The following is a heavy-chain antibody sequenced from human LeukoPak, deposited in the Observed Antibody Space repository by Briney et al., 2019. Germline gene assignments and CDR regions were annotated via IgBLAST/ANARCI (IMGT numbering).Heavy chain of an antibody. CDR3: ARGGCSSTSCYPRFNWFDP. D-gene: IGHD2-2*01. CDR1: GGSISSGGYY. J-gene: IGHJ5*02. Sequence: SQTLSLTCTVSGGSISSGGYYWSWIRQHPGTGLEWIGYIYYSGSTYYNPSLKSRVTISVDTSKNQFSLKLSSATAADTAVYYCARGGCSSTSCYPRFNWFDPWGQGTLVTVSS. V-gene: IGHV4-31*03. CDR2: IYYSGST.